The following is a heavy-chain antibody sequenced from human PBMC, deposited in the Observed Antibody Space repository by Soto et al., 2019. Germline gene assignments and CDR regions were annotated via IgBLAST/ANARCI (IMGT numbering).Heavy chain of an antibody. CDR2: IYYSGST. CDR1: GGSISSYY. V-gene: IGHV4-59*01. Sequence: SETLSLTCTVSGGSISSYYWSWIRQPPGKGLEWIGYIYYSGSTNYNPSLKSRVTISVDTSKNQFSLKLSSVTAADTAVYYCARGFSGYDDYWGQGTLVTVSS. D-gene: IGHD5-12*01. CDR3: ARGFSGYDDY. J-gene: IGHJ4*02.